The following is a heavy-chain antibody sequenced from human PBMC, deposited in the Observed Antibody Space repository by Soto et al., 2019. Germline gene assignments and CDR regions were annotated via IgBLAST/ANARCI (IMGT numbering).Heavy chain of an antibody. Sequence: QVQLVQSGAEVKKPGASVKVSCKASGYTFTSYGISWVRQAPGQGLEWMGWISAYNGNTNYAQKLQGRVTMTTGTSTRTAYMELRSLRSADTAVYYCRVVTARPEYFQHWGQGTLVTVSS. J-gene: IGHJ1*01. D-gene: IGHD2-21*02. V-gene: IGHV1-18*01. CDR1: GYTFTSYG. CDR3: RVVTARPEYFQH. CDR2: ISAYNGNT.